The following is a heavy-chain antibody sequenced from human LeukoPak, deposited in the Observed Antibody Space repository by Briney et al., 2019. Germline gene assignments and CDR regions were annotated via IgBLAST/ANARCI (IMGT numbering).Heavy chain of an antibody. D-gene: IGHD6-19*01. CDR3: ARSGYSSGWPNFFDY. V-gene: IGHV5-51*01. J-gene: IGHJ4*02. Sequence: GESLKISCKGPGYSFTSYWIGWVRQMPGKGLEWMGIIFPGESDTRYSPAFQGQATISADKSISTAYLQWSSLKASDTAMYYCARSGYSSGWPNFFDYWGQGTLVTVSS. CDR2: IFPGESDT. CDR1: GYSFTSYW.